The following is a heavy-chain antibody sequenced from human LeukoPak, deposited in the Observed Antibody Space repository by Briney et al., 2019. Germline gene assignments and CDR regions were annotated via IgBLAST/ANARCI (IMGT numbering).Heavy chain of an antibody. V-gene: IGHV3-15*01. D-gene: IGHD2-2*02. CDR1: GFTFSNAW. J-gene: IGHJ4*02. CDR2: IKSKTVGGTT. CDR3: TAHHTESCLGY. Sequence: PGGSLRLSCAASGFTFSNAWMSWVRQAPGKGLEWVGRIKSKTVGGTTDYAAPVKGRFTISRDDSKNTLYLQMNSLKTEDTAVYYCTAHHTESCLGYWGQGTLVTVSS.